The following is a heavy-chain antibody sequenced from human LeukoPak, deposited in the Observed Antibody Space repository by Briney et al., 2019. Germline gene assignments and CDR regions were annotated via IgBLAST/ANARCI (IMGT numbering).Heavy chain of an antibody. CDR1: GGSFSGYY. CDR3: ARVESSGSYYIDV. J-gene: IGHJ6*03. Sequence: SETLSLTCAVYGGSFSGYYWSWIRQPPGKGLEWIGEINHSGSTNYNPSLKSRVTISVDTSKNQFSLKLSSVTAADTAVYYCARVESSGSYYIDVWGKGTTVTISS. V-gene: IGHV4-34*01. CDR2: INHSGST. D-gene: IGHD3-10*01.